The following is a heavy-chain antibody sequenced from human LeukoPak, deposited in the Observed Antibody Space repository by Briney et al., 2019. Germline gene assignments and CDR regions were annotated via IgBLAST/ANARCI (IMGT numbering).Heavy chain of an antibody. CDR1: GFTFSSYG. CDR3: ARDQLLYSSSPLDY. CDR2: IWYDGSNK. J-gene: IGHJ4*02. V-gene: IGHV3-33*01. Sequence: GGSLRLSCAASGFTFSSYGMHWVRQAPGKGLERVAVIWYDGSNKYYADSVKGRFTISRDNSKNTLYLQMNSLRAEDTAVYYCARDQLLYSSSPLDYWGQGTLVTVSS. D-gene: IGHD6-6*01.